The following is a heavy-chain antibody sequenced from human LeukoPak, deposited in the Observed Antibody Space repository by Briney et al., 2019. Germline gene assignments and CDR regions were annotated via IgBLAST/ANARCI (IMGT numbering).Heavy chain of an antibody. D-gene: IGHD3-16*01. J-gene: IGHJ4*02. V-gene: IGHV1-46*01. CDR2: INPDGGST. CDR3: ATEYVRTHYFDW. Sequence: ASVKVSCKASGYTFTIYYLTWVRQAPGQGLEWMGIINPDGGSTTYAQRFQGRVTMTRDTSTSTVYMDLSSLRSDDTAVYYCATEYVRTHYFDWWGQGTLVTVSS. CDR1: GYTFTIYY.